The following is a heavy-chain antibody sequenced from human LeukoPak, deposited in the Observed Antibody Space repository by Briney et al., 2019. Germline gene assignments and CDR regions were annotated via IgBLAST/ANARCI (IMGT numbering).Heavy chain of an antibody. J-gene: IGHJ1*01. D-gene: IGHD2-21*01. CDR1: GFSFSNSW. Sequence: PGGSLRLSCVASGFSFSNSWMSWVRQAPGKGLEWVANIKEDGSDKYYMDSVKGRFTISRDNAKNSLYLQMNSLRAEDTAVYYCAKDRLAYCGGDCYSWYFQHWGQGTLVTVSS. CDR3: AKDRLAYCGGDCYSWYFQH. CDR2: IKEDGSDK. V-gene: IGHV3-7*01.